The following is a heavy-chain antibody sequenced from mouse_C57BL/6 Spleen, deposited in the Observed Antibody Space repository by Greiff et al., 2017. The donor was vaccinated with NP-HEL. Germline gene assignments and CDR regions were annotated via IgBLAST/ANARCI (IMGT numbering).Heavy chain of an antibody. CDR2: IYPGDGDT. D-gene: IGHD4-1*01. Sequence: VKLMESGPELVKPGASVKISCKASGYAFSSSWMNWVKQRPGKGLEWIGRIYPGDGDTNYNGKFKGKATLTADKSSSTAYMQLSSLTSEDSAVYFCAGNWDYFDYWGQGTTLTVSS. CDR3: AGNWDYFDY. V-gene: IGHV1-82*01. CDR1: GYAFSSSW. J-gene: IGHJ2*01.